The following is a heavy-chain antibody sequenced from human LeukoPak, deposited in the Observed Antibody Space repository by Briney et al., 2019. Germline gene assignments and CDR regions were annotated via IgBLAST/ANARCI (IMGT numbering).Heavy chain of an antibody. V-gene: IGHV4-39*01. CDR1: GGSISSSSYY. Sequence: SETLSLTCTVSGGSISSSSYYWGWIRQPPGKGLEWIGSIYYSGRTYYNPSLKSRVTISVDTSKNQFSLNLSSVTATDTAVYYCARKGDYCSGGSCYRDGDYYYGMDVWGQGTTVTVSS. J-gene: IGHJ6*02. D-gene: IGHD2-15*01. CDR3: ARKGDYCSGGSCYRDGDYYYGMDV. CDR2: IYYSGRT.